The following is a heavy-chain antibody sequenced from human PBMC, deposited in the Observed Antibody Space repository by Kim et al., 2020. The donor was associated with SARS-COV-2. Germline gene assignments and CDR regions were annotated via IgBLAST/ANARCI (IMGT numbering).Heavy chain of an antibody. J-gene: IGHJ4*02. CDR3: AREVGCSSTSCYLYFDY. D-gene: IGHD2-2*01. V-gene: IGHV4-59*13. Sequence: SETLSLTCTVSGGSISSYYWSWIRQPPGKGLEWIGYIYYSGSTNYNPSLKSRVTISVDTSKNQFSLKLSSVTAADTAVYYCAREVGCSSTSCYLYFDYWGQGTLVTVSS. CDR1: GGSISSYY. CDR2: IYYSGST.